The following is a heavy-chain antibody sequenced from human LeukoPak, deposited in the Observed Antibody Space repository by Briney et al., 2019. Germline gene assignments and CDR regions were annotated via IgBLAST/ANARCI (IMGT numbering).Heavy chain of an antibody. Sequence: GGSLRLSCAASGFTLSSYWMHWVRQAPGKGLVWVSRISRDGSSTSYADSVKGRLTISRDNAKNTLYLQMNSLRAEDTAVYYCARAGHCSSTICYLDYWGQGTLVTVSS. CDR1: GFTLSSYW. V-gene: IGHV3-74*01. D-gene: IGHD2-2*01. CDR3: ARAGHCSSTICYLDY. CDR2: ISRDGSST. J-gene: IGHJ4*02.